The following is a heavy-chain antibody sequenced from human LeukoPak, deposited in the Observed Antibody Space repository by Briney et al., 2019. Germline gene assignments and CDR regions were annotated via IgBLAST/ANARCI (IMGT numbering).Heavy chain of an antibody. J-gene: IGHJ6*03. V-gene: IGHV5-51*01. CDR1: GYSFISYW. CDR3: ARRTGAASYYYYMDV. Sequence: GESLKISCKGSGYSFISYWIGWVRQMPGKGLEWMGIIYPGDSDTRYSPSFQGQVTISADKSISTAYLQWSSLKASDTAMYYCARRTGAASYYYYMDVWGKGTTVTVSS. CDR2: IYPGDSDT. D-gene: IGHD6-13*01.